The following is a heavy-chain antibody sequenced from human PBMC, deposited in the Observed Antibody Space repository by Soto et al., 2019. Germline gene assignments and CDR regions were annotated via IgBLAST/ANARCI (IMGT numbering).Heavy chain of an antibody. J-gene: IGHJ6*02. CDR2: INWNGGST. V-gene: IGHV3-20*04. CDR1: GFTFDDYG. CDR3: ASGIVGATTYGMDV. D-gene: IGHD1-26*01. Sequence: GSLRLSCAASGFTFDDYGMSWVRQAPGKGLEWVSGINWNGGSTGYADSVKGRFTISRDNAKNSLYLQMNSLRAEDTALYYCASGIVGATTYGMDVWGQGTTVTVSS.